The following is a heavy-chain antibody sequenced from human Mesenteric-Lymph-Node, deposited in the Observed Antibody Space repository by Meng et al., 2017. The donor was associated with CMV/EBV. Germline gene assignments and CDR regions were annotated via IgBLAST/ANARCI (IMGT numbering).Heavy chain of an antibody. J-gene: IGHJ4*02. Sequence: GESLKILCAASGFTFSRYAMHWVRQAPGKGLEWVAFIRYDGSSQYYADSVKGRFTISRDNSKNTLYLQMNSLRAEDAAVYYCAKDWLGYFDSSGYFDYWGQGTLVTVSS. CDR3: AKDWLGYFDSSGYFDY. D-gene: IGHD3-22*01. CDR1: GFTFSRYA. V-gene: IGHV3-30*02. CDR2: IRYDGSSQ.